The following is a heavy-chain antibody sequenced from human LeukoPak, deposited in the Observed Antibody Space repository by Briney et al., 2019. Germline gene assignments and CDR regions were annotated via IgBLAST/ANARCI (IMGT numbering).Heavy chain of an antibody. CDR2: IYYSGST. V-gene: IGHV4-59*01. D-gene: IGHD6-19*01. CDR3: ARDSSNIAVANNWFDP. J-gene: IGHJ5*02. Sequence: PSETLSLTCTVSGGSISSYYWSWIRQPPGKGLEWIGYIYYSGSTNYNPSLKSRVTISVDTSKNQFSLKLSSVTAADTAVYYCARDSSNIAVANNWFDPWGQGTLVTVSS. CDR1: GGSISSYY.